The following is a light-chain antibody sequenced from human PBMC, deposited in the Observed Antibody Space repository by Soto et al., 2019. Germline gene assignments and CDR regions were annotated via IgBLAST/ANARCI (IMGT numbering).Light chain of an antibody. CDR2: EVS. CDR1: SSDVGGYNY. Sequence: QSVLTQPASVSGSPGQSITISCTGTSSDVGGYNYVSWYQHQPGKAPELMIFEVSNRPSGFSHRFSGSKSGNTASLTISGLQTEDEGDYYCSSYTSDSSYVFGSGTKVTVL. CDR3: SSYTSDSSYV. J-gene: IGLJ1*01. V-gene: IGLV2-14*01.